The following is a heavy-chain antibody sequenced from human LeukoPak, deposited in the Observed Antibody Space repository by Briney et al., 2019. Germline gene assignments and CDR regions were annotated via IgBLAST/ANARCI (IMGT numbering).Heavy chain of an antibody. Sequence: MPSETLSLTCAVYGGSFSGYYWSWIRQPPGKGLEWIGEINHSGSTNYNPSLKSRVTISVDTSKNQFSLKLSSVTAADTAVYYCARHPSWPDYGGTFDYRGQGTLVIVSS. D-gene: IGHD4-17*01. CDR1: GGSFSGYY. J-gene: IGHJ4*02. CDR3: ARHPSWPDYGGTFDY. CDR2: INHSGST. V-gene: IGHV4-34*01.